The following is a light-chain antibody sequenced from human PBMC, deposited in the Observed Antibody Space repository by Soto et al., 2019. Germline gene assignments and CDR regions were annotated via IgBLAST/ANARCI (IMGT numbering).Light chain of an antibody. CDR3: VQFSHFPRT. CDR2: QIS. V-gene: IGKV2-24*01. Sequence: DVVLTQTPLSSPVILGQRASISCRSSQHLVHSDGNTYLSWIQQRPGQPPRLLIYQISNRFSGVPDRFSGRGAGTDFTLTISRVEAEDVGIYSCVQFSHFPRTFGQGTKVEIK. J-gene: IGKJ1*01. CDR1: QHLVHSDGNTY.